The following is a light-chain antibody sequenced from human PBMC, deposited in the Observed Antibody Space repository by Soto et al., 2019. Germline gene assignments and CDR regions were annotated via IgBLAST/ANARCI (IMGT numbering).Light chain of an antibody. Sequence: QSALTQPASVSGSPGQSIAISCTGTSSDVCTYDYDSWYQQYPDKAPKLIIYEVTQRPSGVSNRFSGSKSGNTASLTISGLQAEDEADYYCSSHTSVNTRVFGTGTKLTVL. CDR1: SSDVCTYDY. CDR3: SSHTSVNTRV. CDR2: EVT. J-gene: IGLJ1*01. V-gene: IGLV2-14*01.